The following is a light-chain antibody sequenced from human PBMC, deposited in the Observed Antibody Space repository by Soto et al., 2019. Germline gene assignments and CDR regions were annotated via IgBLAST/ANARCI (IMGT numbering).Light chain of an antibody. CDR1: QNIGIT. Sequence: EIVMTQSPATLSVSPGESATLSCRASQNIGITVAWYQQKPGQAPRLLIYGPSTRVTGIPARFGGSGSGTEFPLTISSLQSEDFAIYYCQQYNNWLRGTFGQGTKLAIK. CDR3: QQYNNWLRGT. J-gene: IGKJ2*02. V-gene: IGKV3-15*01. CDR2: GPS.